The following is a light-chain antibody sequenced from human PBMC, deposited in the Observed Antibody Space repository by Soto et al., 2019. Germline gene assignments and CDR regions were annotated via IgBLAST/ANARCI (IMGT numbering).Light chain of an antibody. V-gene: IGKV3-20*01. Sequence: IVVTQSPGSLSLSPGEGASLSCRTSQNIYGNYLAWYQHKPGRSPRLLIYHSSTRAAGTPDRFSGSGSGTDFALTISRLEPEDFAVYYCQQYGDPPYTFGQGTRVEIK. CDR2: HSS. CDR1: QNIYGNY. CDR3: QQYGDPPYT. J-gene: IGKJ2*01.